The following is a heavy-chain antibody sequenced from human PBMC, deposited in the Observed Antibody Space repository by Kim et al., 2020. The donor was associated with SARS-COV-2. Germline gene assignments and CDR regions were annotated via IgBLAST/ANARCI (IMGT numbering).Heavy chain of an antibody. Sequence: YQQTFQGRLTSTRDTSATTAYMELSSLTSKDTAVYFCAREGSGSYNWLDPWGQGTLVTVSS. CDR3: AREGSGSYNWLDP. V-gene: IGHV1-3*01. D-gene: IGHD3-10*01. J-gene: IGHJ5*02.